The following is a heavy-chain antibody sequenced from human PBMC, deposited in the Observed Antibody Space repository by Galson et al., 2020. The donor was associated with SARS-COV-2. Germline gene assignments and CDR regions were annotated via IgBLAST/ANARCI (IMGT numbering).Heavy chain of an antibody. J-gene: IGHJ4*02. CDR1: GDSIGSTSFY. D-gene: IGHD3-22*01. Sequence: SETLSLTCTVSGDSIGSTSFYWDWIRQPPGKGLEWIGNIMPETMFYSGGRINYNPSLRSRVTISLDTAQNQISLTLTSVTAADTAVYYCARHSGYYDKGVYWRDFGRSDSWGQGTLVGVSS. V-gene: IGHV4-39*07. CDR2: IMPETMFYSGGRI. CDR3: ARHSGYYDKGVYWRDFGRSDS.